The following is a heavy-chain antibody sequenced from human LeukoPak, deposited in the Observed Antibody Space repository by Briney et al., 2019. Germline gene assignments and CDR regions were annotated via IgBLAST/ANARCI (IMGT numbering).Heavy chain of an antibody. V-gene: IGHV3-48*03. D-gene: IGHD5-12*01. CDR3: ARDSGYSGYSDY. CDR1: GFIFSSYE. Sequence: GGSLRLSCAVSGFIFSSYEMNWVRQAPGKGLEWVSYINSGDSSIYYADSVKGRFTISRDNAKNSLNLQMNSLRAEDTAVYYCARDSGYSGYSDYWGQGTLVTVSS. J-gene: IGHJ4*02. CDR2: INSGDSSI.